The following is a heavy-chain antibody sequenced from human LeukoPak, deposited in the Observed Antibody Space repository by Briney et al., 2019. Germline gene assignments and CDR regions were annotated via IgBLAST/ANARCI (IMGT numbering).Heavy chain of an antibody. CDR2: IYYSGST. J-gene: IGHJ5*02. CDR1: GGSISSSY. V-gene: IGHV4-59*08. CDR3: ARRGVVLPNFFDP. D-gene: IGHD2-15*01. Sequence: SETLSLTCTVSGGSISSSYWSWIRQPPGKGLEWIGNIYYSGSTNYNASLKSRVTISIDTSKNQFSLKLSSMTAADTAVYYCARRGVVLPNFFDPWGQGTLVTVSS.